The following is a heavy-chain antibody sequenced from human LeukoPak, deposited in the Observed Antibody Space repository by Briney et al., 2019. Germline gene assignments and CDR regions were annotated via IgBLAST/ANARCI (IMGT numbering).Heavy chain of an antibody. CDR3: ARRGIGGSRTFFDY. D-gene: IGHD1-26*01. CDR1: GYTFTYYW. J-gene: IGHJ4*02. CDR2: NFPPDSDT. V-gene: IGHV5-51*01. Sequence: GESLQISCTGSGYTFTYYWIGWVRQMPGKGLVWMGINFPPDSDTKYRPSFQGQVTVSADKSITTAYLQWSSLKASDSAMYYCARRGIGGSRTFFDYWGQGTLVTVSS.